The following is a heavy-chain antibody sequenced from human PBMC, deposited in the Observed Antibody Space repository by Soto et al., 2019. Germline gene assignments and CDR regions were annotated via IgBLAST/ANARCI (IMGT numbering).Heavy chain of an antibody. V-gene: IGHV4-4*02. CDR2: IYHSGST. J-gene: IGHJ5*02. CDR3: ARVSYDFWSGFDP. CDR1: GGSISSSNW. D-gene: IGHD3-3*01. Sequence: PSETLSLTCAVSGGSISSSNWWSWVRQPPGKGLEWIGEIYHSGSTNYNPSLKSRVTISVDKSKNQFSLKLSSVTAADTAVYYCARVSYDFWSGFDPRGQGNPVTVSS.